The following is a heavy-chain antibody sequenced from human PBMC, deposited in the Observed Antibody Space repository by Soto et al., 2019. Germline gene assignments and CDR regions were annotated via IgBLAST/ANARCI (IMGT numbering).Heavy chain of an antibody. Sequence: HPGGSLRLSCAASGFTFSSYAMSWVRQAPGKGLEWVSAISGSGGSTYYADSVKGRFTISRDNSKNTLYLQMNSLRAEDTAVYYCAKDGPAVLRFLEWFGAFDYWGQGTLVTVSS. D-gene: IGHD3-3*01. CDR1: GFTFSSYA. V-gene: IGHV3-23*01. CDR2: ISGSGGST. CDR3: AKDGPAVLRFLEWFGAFDY. J-gene: IGHJ4*02.